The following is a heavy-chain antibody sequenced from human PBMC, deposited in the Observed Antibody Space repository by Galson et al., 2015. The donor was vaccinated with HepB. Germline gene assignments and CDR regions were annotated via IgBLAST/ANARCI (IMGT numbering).Heavy chain of an antibody. D-gene: IGHD6-19*01. Sequence: SLRLSCAASGSRFDSHFMAWVRQTPVKGLEWVADINQGGGANFYLDSVKGRFTISRDNAKNSVYLQMSSLTAEDTAVYNCTRLQSYAFDLWGQGTMVTVSS. J-gene: IGHJ3*01. CDR2: INQGGGAN. CDR1: GSRFDSHF. CDR3: TRLQSYAFDL. V-gene: IGHV3-7*03.